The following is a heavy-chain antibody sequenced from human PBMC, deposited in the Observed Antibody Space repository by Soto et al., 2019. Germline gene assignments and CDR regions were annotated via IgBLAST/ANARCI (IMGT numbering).Heavy chain of an antibody. Sequence: GGSLRLSCAASGFSFSSYAMNWVRQAPGKGLEWVSRISASGNTDYADSVKGRFTISRDNSQNTLYLQMNSLRADDTAEYYCATSRAGSCSSTTCYAYWGQGTLVTVSS. CDR2: ISASGNT. D-gene: IGHD2-2*01. J-gene: IGHJ4*02. V-gene: IGHV3-23*01. CDR3: ATSRAGSCSSTTCYAY. CDR1: GFSFSSYA.